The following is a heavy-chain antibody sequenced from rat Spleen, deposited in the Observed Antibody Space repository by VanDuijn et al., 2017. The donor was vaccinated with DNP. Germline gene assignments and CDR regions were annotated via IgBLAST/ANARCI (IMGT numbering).Heavy chain of an antibody. CDR2: IWADGST. CDR3: ARHAYNNPFAY. D-gene: IGHD1-10*01. Sequence: QVQLEESGPGLMQPSETLSLTCTVSGFSLTSNAVGWVRQPHGKGLVWMGTIWADGSTNYNSAVQSRLSISRDTSKSQVFLKMNSLQPEDTGTYYCARHAYNNPFAYWGQGTLVTVSS. J-gene: IGHJ3*01. V-gene: IGHV2-72*01. CDR1: GFSLTSNA.